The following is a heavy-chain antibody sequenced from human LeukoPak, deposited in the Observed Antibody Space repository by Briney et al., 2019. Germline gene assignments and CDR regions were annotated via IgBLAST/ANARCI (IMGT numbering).Heavy chain of an antibody. CDR2: MTSSSSSI. CDR1: GFSFSTYT. V-gene: IGHV3-21*01. D-gene: IGHD7-27*01. J-gene: IGHJ4*02. CDR3: ASSLSGASGY. Sequence: GGSLRLSCATSGFSFSTYTMNWVRQAPGKGLEWVSSMTSSSSSIYYADSVKGRFTISRVNAKNSLYLQMNSLRAEDTAVYYCASSLSGASGYWGQGTLVTVSS.